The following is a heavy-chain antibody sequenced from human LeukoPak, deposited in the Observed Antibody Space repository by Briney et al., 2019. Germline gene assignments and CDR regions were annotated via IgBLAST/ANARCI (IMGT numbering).Heavy chain of an antibody. V-gene: IGHV1-2*02. J-gene: IGHJ4*02. Sequence: ASVKVSCKTSGYPFIDYYIHWVRQAPGQRPEWMGWINPKIGGTNYAQEFQGRVTVTRDTSINTSYMELSRLRSDDTAVYYCARGTGRVWGSYRYWGQGSLVTVSS. CDR1: GYPFIDYY. CDR3: ARGTGRVWGSYRY. D-gene: IGHD3-16*02. CDR2: INPKIGGT.